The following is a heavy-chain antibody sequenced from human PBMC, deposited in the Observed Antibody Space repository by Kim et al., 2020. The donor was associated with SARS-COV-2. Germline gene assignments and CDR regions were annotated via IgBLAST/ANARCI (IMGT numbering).Heavy chain of an antibody. CDR2: IIPILGIA. CDR3: ARVHSPLGYCSGGSAGSCPLNWFDP. V-gene: IGHV1-69*04. J-gene: IGHJ5*02. D-gene: IGHD2-15*01. CDR1: GGTFSSYA. Sequence: SVKVSCKASGGTFSSYAISWVRQAPGQGLEWMGRIIPILGIANYAQKFQGRVTITADKSTSTAYMELSSLRSEDTAVYYCARVHSPLGYCSGGSAGSCPLNWFDPWGQGTLVTVSS.